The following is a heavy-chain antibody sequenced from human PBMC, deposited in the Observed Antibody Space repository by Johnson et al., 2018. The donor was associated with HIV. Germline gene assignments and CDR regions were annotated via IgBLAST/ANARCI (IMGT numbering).Heavy chain of an antibody. Sequence: VQLVESGGGLVQPGGSLRISCAASGLTFRSNDMHWVRQATGKGLEWVSAIGTAGDTYYPGSVKGRFTISRENAKNTLYLQMNSLRAEDTAVYYCANIGPVPNPSKEAGAAPDAFDIWGQGTMVTVSS. J-gene: IGHJ3*02. V-gene: IGHV3-13*01. D-gene: IGHD1-14*01. CDR1: GLTFRSND. CDR3: ANIGPVPNPSKEAGAAPDAFDI. CDR2: IGTAGDT.